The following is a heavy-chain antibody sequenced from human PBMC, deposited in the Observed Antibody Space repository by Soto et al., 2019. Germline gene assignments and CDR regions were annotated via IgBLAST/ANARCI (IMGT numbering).Heavy chain of an antibody. Sequence: GESLKISCQASGYSFTTYWIGWVRQMPGKGLEWMGIIYPGDSDTTYSPSFQGQVTISADKSISTAYLQWNSLKASDSAMYYCGRLDSSYYFDYWGQGTLVTVSS. CDR3: GRLDSSYYFDY. V-gene: IGHV5-51*01. D-gene: IGHD3-22*01. CDR2: IYPGDSDT. CDR1: GYSFTTYW. J-gene: IGHJ4*02.